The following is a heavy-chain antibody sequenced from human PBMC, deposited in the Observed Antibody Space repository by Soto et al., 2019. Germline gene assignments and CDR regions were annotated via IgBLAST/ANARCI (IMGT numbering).Heavy chain of an antibody. CDR3: AREGVRGVIINNDY. J-gene: IGHJ4*02. CDR1: GYTFTSYA. D-gene: IGHD3-10*01. CDR2: INAGNGNT. Sequence: ASVKVSCKASGYTFTSYAMHWVRQAPGQRLEWMGWINAGNGNTKYSQKFQGRVTITRDTSASTAYMELSSLRSEDTAVYYCAREGVRGVIINNDYWGQGTLVTVSS. V-gene: IGHV1-3*01.